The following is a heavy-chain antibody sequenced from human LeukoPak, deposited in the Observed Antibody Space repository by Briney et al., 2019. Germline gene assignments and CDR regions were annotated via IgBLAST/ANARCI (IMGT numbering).Heavy chain of an antibody. CDR3: ARLTGYSSESWFDP. Sequence: SGTLSLTCAVSGGSISSSNWWSWVRQPPGKGLEWIGYIYYSGSTNHNPSLKSRVTISVDTSKNQFSLKLRSVTAADTAVYYCARLTGYSSESWFDPWGQRTLVTVSS. D-gene: IGHD3-9*01. J-gene: IGHJ5*02. CDR1: GGSISSSNW. CDR2: IYYSGST. V-gene: IGHV4-4*02.